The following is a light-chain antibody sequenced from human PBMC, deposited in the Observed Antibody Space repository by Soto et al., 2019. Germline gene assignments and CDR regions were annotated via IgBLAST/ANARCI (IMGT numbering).Light chain of an antibody. CDR3: YSYAGSSTSV. V-gene: IGLV2-23*02. J-gene: IGLJ2*01. Sequence: QSALTQPASVSGSPGQSITISCTGTSSDVGNYNLVSWYQQHPGKAPKLMIYEVIKRPSGVSNRFSGSKSGNTASLPISGLQAEDEADYYCYSYAGSSTSVFGGGTKLTVL. CDR2: EVI. CDR1: SSDVGNYNL.